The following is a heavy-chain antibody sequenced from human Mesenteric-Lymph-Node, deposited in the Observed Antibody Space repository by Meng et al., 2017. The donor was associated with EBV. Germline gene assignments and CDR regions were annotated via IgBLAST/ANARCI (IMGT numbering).Heavy chain of an antibody. CDR3: ARADSSGPWHFDY. J-gene: IGHJ4*02. V-gene: IGHV4-4*02. CDR1: SGSISSSNW. Sequence: QVEPQDAGPGRVKPSGPLSLTCAVSSGSISSSNWWSWVRQPPGKGLEWIGEIYHNGNTNYNPSLKSRVTISVDKSKNQFSLKLNSVTAADTAVYYCARADSSGPWHFDYWGQGTLVTVSS. CDR2: IYHNGNT. D-gene: IGHD3-22*01.